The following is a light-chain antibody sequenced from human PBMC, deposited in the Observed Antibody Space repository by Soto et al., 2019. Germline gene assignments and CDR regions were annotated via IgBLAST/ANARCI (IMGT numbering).Light chain of an antibody. Sequence: SALTQPASVSGSPGQSITISCTGTSSDVGGYNYVSWYQQHPGKAPKLMIYEVTNRPSGVSNRFSGSKSGNTAPLTISGLQAEDEADYYCSSYTSRSTLVFGTGTKVTV. CDR3: SSYTSRSTLV. CDR2: EVT. V-gene: IGLV2-14*01. J-gene: IGLJ1*01. CDR1: SSDVGGYNY.